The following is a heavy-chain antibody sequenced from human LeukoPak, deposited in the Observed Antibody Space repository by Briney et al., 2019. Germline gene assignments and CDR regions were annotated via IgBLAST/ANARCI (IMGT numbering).Heavy chain of an antibody. J-gene: IGHJ4*02. CDR2: IYYSGIT. D-gene: IGHD6-13*01. Sequence: SETLSLTCTVSGGSISNYYWSWIRQPPGKGLEYIGYIYYSGITNYNPSLKSRVTISVDTSKNQFSLKLSSVTAADTAVYYCASSHLYGSSWYLSGRFDDWGQGTLVTVSS. V-gene: IGHV4-59*01. CDR3: ASSHLYGSSWYLSGRFDD. CDR1: GGSISNYY.